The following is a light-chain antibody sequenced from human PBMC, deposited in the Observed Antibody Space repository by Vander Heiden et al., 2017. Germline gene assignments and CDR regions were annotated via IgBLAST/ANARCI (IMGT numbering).Light chain of an antibody. CDR2: WGS. CDR3: MQAIQPPYT. Sequence: DSVNTQSPISLPVTPGQPASISCRSSQSLLYFNGYTYFHWFLQRPGQSPRLLIYWGSYRASGVPDRFSGSGSGTDFTLKISRVEAEDVGVYYCMQAIQPPYTFGQGTRLEIK. CDR1: QSLLYFNGYTY. J-gene: IGKJ2*01. V-gene: IGKV2-28*01.